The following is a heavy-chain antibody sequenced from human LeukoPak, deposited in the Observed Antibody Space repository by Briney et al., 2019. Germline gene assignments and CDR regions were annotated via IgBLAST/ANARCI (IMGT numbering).Heavy chain of an antibody. Sequence: SETLSLTCTVSGGSISSGSYSWSWIRQHPGKGLEWFGYIYYSGSTYYNPSLKSRVTISVDTSKNQFSLKLSSVTAADTAVYYCARGPTGGYYDSNGYYHYWYFDLWGRGTLVTVSS. J-gene: IGHJ2*01. CDR2: IYYSGST. V-gene: IGHV4-31*03. D-gene: IGHD3-22*01. CDR3: ARGPTGGYYDSNGYYHYWYFDL. CDR1: GGSISSGSYS.